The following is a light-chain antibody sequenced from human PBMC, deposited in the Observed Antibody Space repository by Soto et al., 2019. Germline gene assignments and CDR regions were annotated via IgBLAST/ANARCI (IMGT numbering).Light chain of an antibody. J-gene: IGLJ1*01. CDR2: EVS. Sequence: QSVLTQPPSATGSPGQSVTISCTGTSSDVGGYNYVSWYQQHPGKAPKLMIYEVSKRPSGVPDRFSGSKSGHTASLTVSGVQAEDEADYYCCSEAVSNNFAFGTGTKVTVL. CDR1: SSDVGGYNY. V-gene: IGLV2-8*01. CDR3: CSEAVSNNFA.